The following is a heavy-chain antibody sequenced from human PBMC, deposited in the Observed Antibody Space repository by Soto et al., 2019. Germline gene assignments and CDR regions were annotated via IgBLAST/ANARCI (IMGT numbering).Heavy chain of an antibody. CDR2: IYYSGST. J-gene: IGHJ6*02. V-gene: IGHV4-59*01. D-gene: IGHD2-8*01. Sequence: XASLWLNCTVSGGCISSYEWSGIRQPPGKGLEWIGYIYYSGSTNYNPSLKSRVTISVDTSKNQFSLKLSSVTAADTAVYYCARGAMVSALRHFNYYGMDVWGQGTTVTVSS. CDR3: ARGAMVSALRHFNYYGMDV. CDR1: GGCISSYE.